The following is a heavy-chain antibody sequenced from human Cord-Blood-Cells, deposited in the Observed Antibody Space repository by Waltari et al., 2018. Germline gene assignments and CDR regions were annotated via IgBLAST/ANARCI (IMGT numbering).Heavy chain of an antibody. Sequence: QVQLQESGPGLVKPSETLSLTCAVSGYSISSGYYWGWIRQPPGKGLEWIGSIYHSGSTYYNPSLKSRVTISVDTSKNQFSLKVSSGTAAGTAVYYWARRIVATFPDGAGGGYYFDYWGQGTLVTVSS. CDR3: ARRIVATFPDGAGGGYYFDY. CDR1: GYSISSGYY. V-gene: IGHV4-38-2*01. D-gene: IGHD5-12*01. CDR2: IYHSGST. J-gene: IGHJ4*02.